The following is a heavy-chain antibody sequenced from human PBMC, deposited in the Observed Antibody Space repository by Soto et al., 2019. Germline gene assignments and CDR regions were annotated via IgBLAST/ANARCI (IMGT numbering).Heavy chain of an antibody. Sequence: QVQLVESGGGVVQPGRSLRLSCAASGFTLSTFTMHWVRQAPGKGLEWVAVISYDGSNENHADSVKGRFTISRDNSKNTLYLQMSSLRPDDTAVYYCARSHYDFWTGYPSDAFDLWGQGTMVTVSS. J-gene: IGHJ3*01. D-gene: IGHD3-3*01. CDR2: ISYDGSNE. CDR1: GFTLSTFT. V-gene: IGHV3-30-3*01. CDR3: ARSHYDFWTGYPSDAFDL.